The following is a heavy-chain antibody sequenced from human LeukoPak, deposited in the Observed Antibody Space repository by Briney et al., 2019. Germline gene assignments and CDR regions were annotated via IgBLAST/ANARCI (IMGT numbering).Heavy chain of an antibody. D-gene: IGHD3-22*01. V-gene: IGHV4-4*02. J-gene: IGHJ5*02. CDR1: GGSISSSNW. Sequence: SETLSLTCAVSGGSISSSNWWSWVRQPPGKGLEWIGEIYHSGSTNYNPSLKSRVTISVDKSKNQFSLKLSSVTAADTAVYYCARMGSGYYDSSGYYSAYNWFDPWGQGTLVTVSS. CDR3: ARMGSGYYDSSGYYSAYNWFDP. CDR2: IYHSGST.